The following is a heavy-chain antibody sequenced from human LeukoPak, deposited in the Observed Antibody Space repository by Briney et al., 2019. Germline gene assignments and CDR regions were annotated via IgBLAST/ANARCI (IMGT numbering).Heavy chain of an antibody. CDR2: IYYSGST. CDR1: GGSVSSGSYY. J-gene: IGHJ5*02. V-gene: IGHV4-61*01. CDR3: ARVRGTVTTRWFDP. Sequence: SETLSLTCTVSGGSVSSGSYYWSWIRQPPGKGLEWIGYIYYSGSTNYNPSLKSRVTISVVTSKNQFSLKLSSVTAADTAVYYCARVRGTVTTRWFDPWGQGTLVTVSS. D-gene: IGHD4-17*01.